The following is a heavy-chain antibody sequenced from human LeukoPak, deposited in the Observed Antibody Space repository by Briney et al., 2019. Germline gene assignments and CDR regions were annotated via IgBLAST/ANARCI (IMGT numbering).Heavy chain of an antibody. J-gene: IGHJ4*02. CDR2: INHSGST. Sequence: SETLSLTCAVYGGSFSGYYWSWIRQPPGKGLEWIGEINHSGSTNYNPSLKSRVTISVDTSKNQFSLKLSSVTAADTAVYYCAVPAAMSDFDYWGQGALVTVSS. CDR1: GGSFSGYY. D-gene: IGHD2-2*01. V-gene: IGHV4-34*01. CDR3: AVPAAMSDFDY.